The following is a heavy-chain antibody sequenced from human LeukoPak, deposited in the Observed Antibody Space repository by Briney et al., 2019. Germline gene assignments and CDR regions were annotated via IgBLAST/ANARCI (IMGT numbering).Heavy chain of an antibody. J-gene: IGHJ3*02. CDR3: ARGSGDGYNYHSEVPDDAFDI. D-gene: IGHD5-24*01. CDR2: INPNSGGT. Sequence: ASVNLSCKASGYTFTVYYTHWVRQAPGQGLEWMGWINPNSGGTNYAQKFQDRVTMTRDTSISTAYMELSRLRSDDTAVYYCARGSGDGYNYHSEVPDDAFDIWGQGTMVTVSS. V-gene: IGHV1-2*02. CDR1: GYTFTVYY.